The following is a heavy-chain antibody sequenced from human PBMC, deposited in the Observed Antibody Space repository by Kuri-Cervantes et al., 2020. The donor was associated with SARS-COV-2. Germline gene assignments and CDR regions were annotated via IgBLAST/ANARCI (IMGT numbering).Heavy chain of an antibody. CDR2: IYSCGST. V-gene: IGHV3-66*02. CDR1: GFTFSGNY. J-gene: IGHJ4*02. CDR3: ARVYAVDTYSKKAKQSHSKLYDY. D-gene: IGHD5-18*01. Sequence: GGSLRLSCAASGFTFSGNYMSWVRQAPGKGLEWVSVIYSCGSTYYLDSVKGRFTISRDNYKNMLYLQMNSLRAEDPAVYYWARVYAVDTYSKKAKQSHSKLYDYWGQGTLVTVSS.